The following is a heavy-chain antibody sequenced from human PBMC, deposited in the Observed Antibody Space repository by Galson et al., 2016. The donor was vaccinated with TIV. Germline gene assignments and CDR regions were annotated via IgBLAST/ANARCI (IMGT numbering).Heavy chain of an antibody. Sequence: VRQAPGQGLEWMGGIVPMFGTTNYAQKSQGRVTISADESTTTAYLELSSLRSEDTAVYYCARGRGIYDSSGYFLFDHWGQGTLVTVSS. D-gene: IGHD3-22*01. J-gene: IGHJ5*02. V-gene: IGHV1-69*01. CDR3: ARGRGIYDSSGYFLFDH. CDR2: IVPMFGTT.